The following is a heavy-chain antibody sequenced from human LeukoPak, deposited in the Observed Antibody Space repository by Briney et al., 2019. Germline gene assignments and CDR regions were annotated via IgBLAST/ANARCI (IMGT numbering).Heavy chain of an antibody. CDR1: GFTVSTYY. CDR3: ARSEQWLAWNY. V-gene: IGHV3-53*01. Sequence: GGSLRLSCAASGFTVSTYYRGWVRQAPGKGLEWVSVIFNTDTTQYAHSVKGRFTISRDNSKNTLYLQMNSLRADDTAMYYCARSEQWLAWNYWGQGTLVTVSS. J-gene: IGHJ1*01. CDR2: IFNTDTT. D-gene: IGHD6-19*01.